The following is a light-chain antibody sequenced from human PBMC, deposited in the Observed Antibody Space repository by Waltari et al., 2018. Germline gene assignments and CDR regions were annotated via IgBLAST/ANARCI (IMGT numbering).Light chain of an antibody. J-gene: IGKJ4*01. Sequence: DIQMTQSPSTLSASVGERVTITCRASQSLSNWLAWYQQKPGKAPKLLIYKASTLESGIPSRFIGSGSGTEFTLTISSLQPDDFATYDCQQYNSYSLLTFGGGTKVEIK. V-gene: IGKV1-5*03. CDR1: QSLSNW. CDR2: KAS. CDR3: QQYNSYSLLT.